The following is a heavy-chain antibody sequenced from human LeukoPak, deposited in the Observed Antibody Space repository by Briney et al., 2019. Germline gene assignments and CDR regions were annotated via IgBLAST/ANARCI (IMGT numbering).Heavy chain of an antibody. CDR2: ISAYNGNT. CDR3: ARYRRYSYGPYYYYGMDV. CDR1: GYTFTRYG. J-gene: IGHJ6*02. D-gene: IGHD5-18*01. Sequence: ASVKVSRKASGYTFTRYGISWVRQAPGQGLEWMGWISAYNGNTNYAQNLRGRVTMTTDTSPSTAYMGMRRVRSDTTRVYYSARYRRYSYGPYYYYGMDVWGQGNTVTVSS. V-gene: IGHV1-18*01.